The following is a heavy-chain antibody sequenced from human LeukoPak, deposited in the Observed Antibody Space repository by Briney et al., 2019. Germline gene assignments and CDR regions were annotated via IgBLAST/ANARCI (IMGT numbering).Heavy chain of an antibody. J-gene: IGHJ4*02. D-gene: IGHD6-19*01. CDR1: GFTFSSYA. CDR3: ARDGGRYSSGWEYYFDY. V-gene: IGHV3-30-3*01. CDR2: ISYDGSNK. Sequence: GGSLRLSCAASGFTFSSYAMHWVRQAPGKGLEWVAVISYDGSNKYYADSVKGRFTISRDNSKNTLYLQMNSLRAEDTAVHYCARDGGRYSSGWEYYFDYWGQGTLVTVSS.